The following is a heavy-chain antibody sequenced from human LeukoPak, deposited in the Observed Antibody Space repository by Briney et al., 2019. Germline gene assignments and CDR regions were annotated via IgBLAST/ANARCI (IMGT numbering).Heavy chain of an antibody. D-gene: IGHD3-3*01. J-gene: IGHJ6*03. CDR1: GFTFSSYG. V-gene: IGHV3-33*01. CDR2: IWYDGSNK. CDR3: ARARITIFGVPYYMDV. Sequence: GGSLRLSCAASGFTFSSYGMHWVRQAPGKGLEWVAVIWYDGSNKYYADSVKGRFTISRDNSKNTLYLQMNSPRAEDTAVYYCARARITIFGVPYYMDVWGKGTTVTVSS.